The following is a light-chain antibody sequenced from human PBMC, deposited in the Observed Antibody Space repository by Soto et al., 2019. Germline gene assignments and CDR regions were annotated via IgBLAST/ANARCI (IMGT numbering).Light chain of an antibody. Sequence: QSVLAQPPSASGTPGQTVTISCSGGSSNIKTNGVSGYQQVPGAAPKLLIYSNSQRPSGAPDRFSGSKSGTSASLAISGLQSADEAADPCSTWDDSLNGLIFGGGTKVTVL. CDR3: STWDDSLNGLI. CDR1: SSNIKTNG. J-gene: IGLJ2*01. V-gene: IGLV1-44*01. CDR2: SNS.